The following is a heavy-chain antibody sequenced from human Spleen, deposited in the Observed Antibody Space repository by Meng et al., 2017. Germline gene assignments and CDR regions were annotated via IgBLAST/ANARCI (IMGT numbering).Heavy chain of an antibody. D-gene: IGHD1-26*01. CDR1: RFTFSSYA. CDR2: ISGSGSST. V-gene: IGHV3-23*01. J-gene: IGHJ4*02. CDR3: AKDRGGSYYLYYFDY. Sequence: GGSLRLSCAASRFTFSSYAMTWVRQAPGKGLEWVSGISGSGSSTYYADSVKGRFTISRDNSKNTLYLQMNSLRAEDMAIYYCAKDRGGSYYLYYFDYWGQGTLVTVSS.